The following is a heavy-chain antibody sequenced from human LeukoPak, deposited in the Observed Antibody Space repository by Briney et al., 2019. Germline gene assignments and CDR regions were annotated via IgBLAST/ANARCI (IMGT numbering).Heavy chain of an antibody. CDR3: ARDRGGSNYNYYGMDV. Sequence: GGSLRLSCAASGFTFSSYSMNWVRQAPGKGLEWVSSISSSSDYIYYADSVKGRFTISRDNAKNSLYLQMNTLGAEDTAVFYCARDRGGSNYNYYGMDVWGQGTTVTVSS. CDR1: GFTFSSYS. D-gene: IGHD1-26*01. CDR2: ISSSSDYI. V-gene: IGHV3-21*01. J-gene: IGHJ6*02.